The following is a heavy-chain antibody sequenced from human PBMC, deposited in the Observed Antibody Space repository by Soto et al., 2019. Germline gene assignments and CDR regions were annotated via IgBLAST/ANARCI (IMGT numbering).Heavy chain of an antibody. Sequence: SEALSLTCTVSGGSISSYYWSWIRQPPGEGLEWIGYIYYSGSTNYNPSLKSRVTISVNTSKNQFSLKLSSVTAADTAVYYCARDFYSNYGYYYYGMDVWGQGTTVTVSS. D-gene: IGHD4-4*01. CDR3: ARDFYSNYGYYYYGMDV. CDR1: GGSISSYY. CDR2: IYYSGST. V-gene: IGHV4-59*01. J-gene: IGHJ6*02.